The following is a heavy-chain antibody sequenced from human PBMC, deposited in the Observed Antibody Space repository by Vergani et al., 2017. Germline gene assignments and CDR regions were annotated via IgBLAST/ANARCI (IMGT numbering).Heavy chain of an antibody. CDR3: SRGRGYSFGYSDY. CDR2: IRNKAYGGTT. CDR1: GFTFSSCA. D-gene: IGHD5-18*01. J-gene: IGHJ4*02. Sequence: EVQLLESGGNLIQPGGSLRLSCGASGFTFSSCAMTWVRQAPGKGLEWVAFIRNKAYGGTTEYAASVKGRFTISRDDSKRLAYLQLSGLKTEDTAVYFCSRGRGYSFGYSDYWGQGTLVTVSS. V-gene: IGHV3-49*04.